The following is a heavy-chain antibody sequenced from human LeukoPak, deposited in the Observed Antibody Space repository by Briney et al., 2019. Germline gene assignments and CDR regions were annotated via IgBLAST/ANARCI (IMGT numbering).Heavy chain of an antibody. CDR3: ARDLSVVTGTTFFYVGWFDP. CDR2: IIPIFGTA. D-gene: IGHD1-20*01. J-gene: IGHJ5*02. Sequence: ASVKVSCKASGGTFSSYAISWVRQAPGQGLEWMGGIIPIFGTANYAQKFQGRVTITADESTSTAYMELSSLRSGDTAVYYCARDLSVVTGTTFFYVGWFDPWGQGTLVTVSS. CDR1: GGTFSSYA. V-gene: IGHV1-69*13.